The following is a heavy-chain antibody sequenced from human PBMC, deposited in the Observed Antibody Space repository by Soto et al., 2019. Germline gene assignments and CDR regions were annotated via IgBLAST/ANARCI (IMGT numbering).Heavy chain of an antibody. D-gene: IGHD3-3*01. Sequence: QVQLVESGGGLVKPGGSLRLSCVASGLTFGDYSMTWILQAPGKGLEWVSYISPSGSTMDYADSVKGRFTISRDNAKKSLYLQMNSLRAEDTAVYYCARGHTILAYWGQGTLVIVSS. V-gene: IGHV3-11*01. CDR1: GLTFGDYS. J-gene: IGHJ4*02. CDR3: ARGHTILAY. CDR2: ISPSGSTM.